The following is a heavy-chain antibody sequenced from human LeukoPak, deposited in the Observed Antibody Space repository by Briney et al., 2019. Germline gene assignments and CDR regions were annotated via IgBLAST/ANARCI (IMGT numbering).Heavy chain of an antibody. CDR2: INPNSGGT. J-gene: IGHJ4*02. D-gene: IGHD2-2*01. CDR3: ARASRGGYCSSTSCPDPYYFDY. V-gene: IGHV1-2*04. Sequence: ASVKVSCKASGYTFTGYYMHWVRQAPGQGLEWMGWINPNSGGTNYAQKFQGWVTMTRDTSISTAYMELSRLRSEDTAVYYCARASRGGYCSSTSCPDPYYFDYWGQGTLVTVSS. CDR1: GYTFTGYY.